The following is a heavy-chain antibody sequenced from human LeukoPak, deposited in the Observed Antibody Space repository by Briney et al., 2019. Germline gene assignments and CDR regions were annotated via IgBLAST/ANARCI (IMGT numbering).Heavy chain of an antibody. CDR3: ASALQLLPTY. J-gene: IGHJ4*02. CDR2: IIPIFGTA. Sequence: ASVKVSCKASGGTFSSYAISWVRQAPGQGLEWMGGIIPIFGTANYAQKFQGRVTITADESTSTAYMELSSLTSEDTAVYYCASALQLLPTYWGQGTLVTVSS. V-gene: IGHV1-69*01. D-gene: IGHD4-11*01. CDR1: GGTFSSYA.